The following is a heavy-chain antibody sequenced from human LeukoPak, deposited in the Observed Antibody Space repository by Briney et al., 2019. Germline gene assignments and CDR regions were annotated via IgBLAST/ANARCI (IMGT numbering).Heavy chain of an antibody. J-gene: IGHJ4*02. Sequence: PSETLSLTCTVSGGSISSGGYYWSWIRQHPGKGLEWIGYIYYSGSTYYNPSLKSRVTISVDTSKNQFSLKLSSVTAADTAVYYCATDGGYGSGYYYEHPDFDYWGQGTLVTVSS. V-gene: IGHV4-31*03. CDR2: IYYSGST. CDR1: GGSISSGGYY. CDR3: ATDGGYGSGYYYEHPDFDY. D-gene: IGHD3-22*01.